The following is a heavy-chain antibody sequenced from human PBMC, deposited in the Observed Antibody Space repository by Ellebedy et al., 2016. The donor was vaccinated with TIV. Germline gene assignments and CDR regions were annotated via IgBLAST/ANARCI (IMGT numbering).Heavy chain of an antibody. CDR3: ARDRIVGSSSPYYNGMDV. Sequence: AASVKVSCKASGYTFTSYYMHWVRQAPGQGLEWMGVIDPSGGSTDYAQKFQGRVTMTRGTSTSTVYMELSSLRSDDTAVYYCARDRIVGSSSPYYNGMDVWGQGTTVTVSS. CDR2: IDPSGGST. J-gene: IGHJ6*02. D-gene: IGHD1-26*01. V-gene: IGHV1-46*01. CDR1: GYTFTSYY.